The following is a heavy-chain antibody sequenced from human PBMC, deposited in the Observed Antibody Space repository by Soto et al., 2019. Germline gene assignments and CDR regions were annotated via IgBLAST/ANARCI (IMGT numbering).Heavy chain of an antibody. CDR2: IIPIFGTA. V-gene: IGHV1-69*13. D-gene: IGHD3-10*01. Sequence: GASVKVSCKASGGTFSSYAISWVRQAPGQGLEWMGGIIPIFGTANYAQKFQGRVTITADESTSTAYMELSSLRSEDTAVYYCAGMYYLGSGSNYFYYRMGVWGQGTTVTVSS. J-gene: IGHJ6*02. CDR3: AGMYYLGSGSNYFYYRMGV. CDR1: GGTFSSYA.